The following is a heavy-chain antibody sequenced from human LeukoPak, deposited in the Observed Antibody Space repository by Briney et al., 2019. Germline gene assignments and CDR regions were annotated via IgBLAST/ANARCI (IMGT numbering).Heavy chain of an antibody. CDR2: VHYSGIT. V-gene: IGHV4-59*08. CDR1: GRFISSYY. J-gene: IGHJ3*02. Sequence: SQSLPFTCTVCGRFISSYYGICVRRPPRRGREFIGYVHYSGITSYRPSLMSRVTISVDVSSKQFSLNLNSVTAADTAVYYCARLGQPNAFDIWGQGRMVTVCS. D-gene: IGHD3-16*01. CDR3: ARLGQPNAFDI.